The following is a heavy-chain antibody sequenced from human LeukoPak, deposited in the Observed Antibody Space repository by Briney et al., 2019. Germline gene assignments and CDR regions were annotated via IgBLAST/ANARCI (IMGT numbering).Heavy chain of an antibody. D-gene: IGHD3-22*01. CDR1: GFTFSNEW. V-gene: IGHV3-7*01. J-gene: IGHJ4*02. CDR2: IRKDGAAN. Sequence: GGSLRLSYAASGFTFSNEWRTWGRQVPGKGLEWVANIRKDGAANYYLGSVKGRFTISRDNAEETVYLQMNSLRVEATAVYSCVSASEVQYDSRRNGRLYFRHWGQGTLVTVSS. CDR3: VSASEVQYDSRRNGRLYFRH.